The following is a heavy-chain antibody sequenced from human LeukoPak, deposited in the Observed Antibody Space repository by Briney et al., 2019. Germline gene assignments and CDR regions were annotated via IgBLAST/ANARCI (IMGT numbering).Heavy chain of an antibody. CDR3: ADDLDYAFWSGYPGVDY. CDR2: ISYDGSNK. D-gene: IGHD3-3*01. CDR1: GFTFSSYC. Sequence: GRSLRLSCAASGFTFSSYCMQWVRQAPSKGLGWVAVISYDGSNKYYADSVKGRLNLSRDNSKNTLSLQMTSLRAEDRAVYYCADDLDYAFWSGYPGVDYWGQGTLVTVSS. V-gene: IGHV3-30*18. J-gene: IGHJ4*02.